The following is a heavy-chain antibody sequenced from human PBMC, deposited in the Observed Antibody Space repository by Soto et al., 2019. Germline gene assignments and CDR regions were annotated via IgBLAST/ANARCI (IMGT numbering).Heavy chain of an antibody. Sequence: QVQLVQSGAEVKTPGASVKVSCKASGYTFTDYHMHWVRQAPGQGLEWMGWINPNSGAANYAQQFQGRVTMTRDTSVTTAYMDLSGLRSDDTAVYYCARDRGNTAMALSGHFDSWGQGTLVTVSS. CDR3: ARDRGNTAMALSGHFDS. D-gene: IGHD5-18*01. CDR2: INPNSGAA. V-gene: IGHV1-2*02. J-gene: IGHJ5*01. CDR1: GYTFTDYH.